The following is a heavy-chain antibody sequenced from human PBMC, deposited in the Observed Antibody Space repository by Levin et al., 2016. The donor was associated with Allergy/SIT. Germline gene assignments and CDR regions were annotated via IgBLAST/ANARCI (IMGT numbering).Heavy chain of an antibody. J-gene: IGHJ6*02. CDR1: GFTFSNNW. CDR2: IKQDGSEK. Sequence: GESLKISCAASGFTFSNNWMSWVRQAPGKGLEWVANIKQDGSEKSHVDSVKGRFTISRDNAKNSLYLQMNSLRAEDTAVYYCARGHGMDVWGQGTTVTVSS. V-gene: IGHV3-7*01. CDR3: ARGHGMDV.